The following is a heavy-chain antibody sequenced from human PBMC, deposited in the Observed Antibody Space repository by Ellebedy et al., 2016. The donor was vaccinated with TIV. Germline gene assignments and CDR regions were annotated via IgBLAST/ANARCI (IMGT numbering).Heavy chain of an antibody. CDR3: ARGGSHPHITMAVLSYFDY. V-gene: IGHV3-11*05. CDR2: ISSSSSYT. J-gene: IGHJ4*02. CDR1: GFTFSDYY. D-gene: IGHD1-14*01. Sequence: GESLKISCAASGFTFSDYYMSWIRQAPGKGLEWVSYISSSSSYTNYADSVKGRFTISRDNAKNSLYLQMNSLRAEDTAVYYCARGGSHPHITMAVLSYFDYWGQGTLVTVSS.